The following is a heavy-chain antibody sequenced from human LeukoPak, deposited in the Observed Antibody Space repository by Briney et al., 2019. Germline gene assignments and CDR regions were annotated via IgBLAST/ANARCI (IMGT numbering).Heavy chain of an antibody. V-gene: IGHV1-3*01. CDR3: ARAPQGDFWSGYYNHNWFDP. CDR1: GYTLTELS. CDR2: INAGNGNT. D-gene: IGHD3-3*01. Sequence: ASVKVSCKVSGYTLTELSMHWVRQAPGQRLEWMGWINAGNGNTKYSQKFQGRVTITRDTSASTAYMELSSLRSEDTAVYYCARAPQGDFWSGYYNHNWFDPWGQGTLVTVSS. J-gene: IGHJ5*02.